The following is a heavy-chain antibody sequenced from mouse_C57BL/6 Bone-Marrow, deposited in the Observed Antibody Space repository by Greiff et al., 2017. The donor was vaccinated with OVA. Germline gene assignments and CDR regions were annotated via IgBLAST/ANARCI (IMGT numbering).Heavy chain of an antibody. Sequence: VQLQQSGPVLVKPGASVKMSCKASGYTFTDYYMNWVKQSHGKSLEWIGVINPYNGGTSYNQKFKGKATLTVDKSSSTAYMELNSLTSEDSAVYYCARGEDDYDWFAYWGQGTLVTVSA. CDR2: INPYNGGT. J-gene: IGHJ3*01. CDR1: GYTFTDYY. D-gene: IGHD2-4*01. V-gene: IGHV1-19*01. CDR3: ARGEDDYDWFAY.